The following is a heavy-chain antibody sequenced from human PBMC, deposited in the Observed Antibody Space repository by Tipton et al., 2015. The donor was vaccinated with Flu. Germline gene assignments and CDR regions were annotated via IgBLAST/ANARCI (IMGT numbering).Heavy chain of an antibody. J-gene: IGHJ6*02. CDR2: SYYSGST. V-gene: IGHV4-59*01. Sequence: TLSLTCTVSGGSISSYYWSWIRQPPGKGLEWIGYSYYSGSTNYNPSLKSRVTISVDTSKNQFSLKLSSVTAAETAVYYCARDGGRYFDWQHYGMDVWGQGTTVTVSS. D-gene: IGHD3-9*01. CDR1: GGSISSYY. CDR3: ARDGGRYFDWQHYGMDV.